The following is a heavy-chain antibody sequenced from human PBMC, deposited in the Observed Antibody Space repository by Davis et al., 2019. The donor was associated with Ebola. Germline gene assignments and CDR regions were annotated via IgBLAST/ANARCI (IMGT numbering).Heavy chain of an antibody. J-gene: IGHJ6*03. CDR1: GGSISSSSYY. D-gene: IGHD6-13*01. CDR3: ARGGTSSSWYGYYYYYMDV. V-gene: IGHV4-39*07. CDR2: IYYSGST. Sequence: ETLSLTCTVSGGSISSSSYYWGWIRQPPGKGLEWIGSIYYSGSTYYNPSLKSRVTISVDTSKNQFSLKLSSVTAADTAVYYCARGGTSSSWYGYYYYYMDVWGKGTTVTVSS.